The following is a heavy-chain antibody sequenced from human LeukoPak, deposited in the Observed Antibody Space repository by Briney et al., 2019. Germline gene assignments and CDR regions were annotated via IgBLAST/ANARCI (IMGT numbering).Heavy chain of an antibody. D-gene: IGHD3-9*01. CDR3: ARLAFPYYDILTGVDY. J-gene: IGHJ4*02. V-gene: IGHV1-18*01. Sequence: ASVKVSCKASGYTFTSYGICWVRQAPGQGLEWMGWISAYNGNTNYAQKLQGRVTMTTDTSTSTAYMELRSLRSDDTAVYYCARLAFPYYDILTGVDYWGQGTLVTVSS. CDR1: GYTFTSYG. CDR2: ISAYNGNT.